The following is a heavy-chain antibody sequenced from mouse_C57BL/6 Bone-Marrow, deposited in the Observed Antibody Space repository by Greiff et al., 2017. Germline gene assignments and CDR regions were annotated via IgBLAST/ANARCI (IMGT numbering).Heavy chain of an antibody. CDR3: ARSQYYYAMYY. V-gene: IGHV1-42*01. CDR1: GYSFTGYY. D-gene: IGHD6-1*01. J-gene: IGHJ4*01. CDR2: INPSTGGT. Sequence: VQLQQSGPELVKPGASVKISCKASGYSFTGYYMNWVKQSPEKSLEWIGEINPSTGGTTYNQKFKAKATLTVDKSSSTAYMQLKSLTSEDSAVYYCARSQYYYAMYYWGQGTSVTVSS.